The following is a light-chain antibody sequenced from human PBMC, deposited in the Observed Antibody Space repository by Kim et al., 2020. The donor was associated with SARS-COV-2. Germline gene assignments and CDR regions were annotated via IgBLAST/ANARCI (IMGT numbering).Light chain of an antibody. CDR3: QQYSSSPRT. V-gene: IGKV3-20*01. CDR1: QSVRTTY. Sequence: SPGERAPLSCRTSQSVRTTYLAWYQQKPGQAPRLLIYGTSSRATGIPDRFSGSGSGTDFTLTISRLEPEDFAVYYCQQYSSSPRTFGQGTKVDIK. CDR2: GTS. J-gene: IGKJ1*01.